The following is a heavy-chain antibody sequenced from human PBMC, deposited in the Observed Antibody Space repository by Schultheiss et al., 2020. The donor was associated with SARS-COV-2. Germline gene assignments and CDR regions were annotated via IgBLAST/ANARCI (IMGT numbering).Heavy chain of an antibody. J-gene: IGHJ3*02. Sequence: SETLSLTCTVSGGSISSSSYYWSWIRQPPGKGLEWIGEINHSGSTNYNPSLKSRVTISVDTSKNQFSLKLSSVTAADTAVYYCARGKDIVATIHDAFDIWGQGTMVTVSS. D-gene: IGHD5-12*01. CDR1: GGSISSSSYY. V-gene: IGHV4-39*07. CDR3: ARGKDIVATIHDAFDI. CDR2: INHSGST.